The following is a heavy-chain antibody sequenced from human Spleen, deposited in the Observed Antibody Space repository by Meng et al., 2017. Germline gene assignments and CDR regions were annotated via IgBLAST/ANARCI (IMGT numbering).Heavy chain of an antibody. CDR1: GYTFTNYV. CDR2: INADNGNT. V-gene: IGHV1-3*01. D-gene: IGHD3-10*01. Sequence: QVQLVQSGAEVKNPGASVKVSCKASGYTFTNYVMHWVRQAPGQRLEWMGWINADNGNTKDSQKFQGRVTITRDTSASTAYMELSSLRSEDTAVYYCARGGSYYSSSVSYWGQGTLVTVSS. J-gene: IGHJ4*02. CDR3: ARGGSYYSSSVSY.